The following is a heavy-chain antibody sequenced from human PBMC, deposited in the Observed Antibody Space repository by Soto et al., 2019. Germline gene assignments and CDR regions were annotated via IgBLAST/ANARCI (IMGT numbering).Heavy chain of an antibody. Sequence: QLQLQESGSGLVKPSQTLSLTCAVSGDSISSGGYSWNWIRQPPGKGLEWIGYIYHSGGTDYNPSIKSRVTITVDSSNNQFSLKLSSVNAADTAVYYCARDSRSGYYLDYWGQGTLVTVSS. CDR1: GDSISSGGYS. J-gene: IGHJ4*02. D-gene: IGHD3-22*01. CDR3: ARDSRSGYYLDY. V-gene: IGHV4-30-2*01. CDR2: IYHSGGT.